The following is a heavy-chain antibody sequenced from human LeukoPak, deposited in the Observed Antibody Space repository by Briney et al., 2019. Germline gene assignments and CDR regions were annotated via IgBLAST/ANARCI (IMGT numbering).Heavy chain of an antibody. D-gene: IGHD3-3*01. CDR2: IRSKAYGGTT. V-gene: IGHV3-49*03. CDR1: GFTFGDYA. J-gene: IGHJ3*02. CDR3: TRAGYDFWSGYHPTSAFEI. Sequence: PGRSLRLSCTASGFTFGDYAMSWFRQAPGKGLEGVGFIRSKAYGGTTEYAASVKGRFTISRDDSKSIAYLQMNSLKTEDTAVYYCTRAGYDFWSGYHPTSAFEIWGQGTMVTVSS.